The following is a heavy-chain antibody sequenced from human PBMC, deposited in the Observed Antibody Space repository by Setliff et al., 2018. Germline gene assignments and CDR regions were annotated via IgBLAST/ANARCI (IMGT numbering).Heavy chain of an antibody. CDR2: VYYSGST. CDR3: ARTSSGRYFDL. CDR1: GYSISSGYY. J-gene: IGHJ2*01. Sequence: PSETLSLTCAVSGYSISSGYYWGWIRQPPGKGLEWIANVYYSGSTYYSPSLKSRVTMSVDTSKNQFSLNLYSVTAADTAVYYCARTSSGRYFDLWGRGTLVTVSS. V-gene: IGHV4-38-2*01.